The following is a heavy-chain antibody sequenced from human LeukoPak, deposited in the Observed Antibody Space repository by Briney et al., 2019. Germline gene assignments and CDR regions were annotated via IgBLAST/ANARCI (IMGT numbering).Heavy chain of an antibody. V-gene: IGHV1-69*10. CDR3: ASTMGYCGGDCYLYYMDV. J-gene: IGHJ6*03. CDR1: GGTFSSYA. D-gene: IGHD2-21*01. Sequence: SVKVSCKASGGTFSSYAISWVRQAPGQGLEWMGRIIPILGIANYAQKFQGRVTITADESTSTAYMELSSLRSEDTAVYYCASTMGYCGGDCYLYYMDVWGKGTTVTVSS. CDR2: IIPILGIA.